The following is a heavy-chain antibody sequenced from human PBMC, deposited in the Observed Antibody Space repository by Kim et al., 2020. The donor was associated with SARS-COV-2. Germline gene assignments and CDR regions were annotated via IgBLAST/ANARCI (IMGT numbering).Heavy chain of an antibody. D-gene: IGHD1-26*01. J-gene: IGHJ4*02. V-gene: IGHV1-24*01. Sequence: IYAQKFQGRVTMTEDTSTDTAYMELSSLRSEDTAVYYCATDSKYSGSLVYWGQGTLVTVSS. CDR3: ATDSKYSGSLVY.